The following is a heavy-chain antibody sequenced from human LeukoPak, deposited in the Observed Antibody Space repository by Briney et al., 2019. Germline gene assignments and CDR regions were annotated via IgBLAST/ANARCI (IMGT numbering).Heavy chain of an antibody. CDR1: GFSFSNFW. D-gene: IGHD3-16*01. Sequence: PGGSLRLSCEGSGFSFSNFWMSWVRQARGKGLEWVANIKEDGSEKHYVDSVKGRFTISRDNAKNLLYLQMNSLRGEDTAVYYCARGGLRYFARWGQGTLVTVSS. V-gene: IGHV3-7*04. J-gene: IGHJ5*02. CDR3: ARGGLRYFAR. CDR2: IKEDGSEK.